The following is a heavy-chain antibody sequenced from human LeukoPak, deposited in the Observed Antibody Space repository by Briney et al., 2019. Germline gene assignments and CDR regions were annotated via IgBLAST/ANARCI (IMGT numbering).Heavy chain of an antibody. J-gene: IGHJ3*02. D-gene: IGHD1-26*01. CDR2: IYYSGST. V-gene: IGHV4-39*07. CDR3: ARDPWGGSYSQAFDI. Sequence: TSETLSLTCTVSGGSISSSSYYWGWIRQPPGKGLEWIGSIYYSGSTYYNPSLKSRVTISVDTSKNQFSLKLSSVTAADTAVYYCARDPWGGSYSQAFDIWGQGTMVTVSS. CDR1: GGSISSSSYY.